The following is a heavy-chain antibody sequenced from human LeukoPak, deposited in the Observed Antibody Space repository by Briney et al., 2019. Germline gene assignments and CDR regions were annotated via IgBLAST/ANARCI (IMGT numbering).Heavy chain of an antibody. CDR1: GGSISSSSYC. Sequence: SETLSLTCTVSGGSISSSSYCWGWIRQPPGKGLEWIGSVCYSGSTYYNPSLKSRVTISVDTSKNQFSLKLSSVTAADTAVYYCARQYSGDSRSPFFDYWGQGTLVTVSS. J-gene: IGHJ4*02. CDR3: ARQYSGDSRSPFFDY. CDR2: VCYSGST. V-gene: IGHV4-39*01. D-gene: IGHD5-18*01.